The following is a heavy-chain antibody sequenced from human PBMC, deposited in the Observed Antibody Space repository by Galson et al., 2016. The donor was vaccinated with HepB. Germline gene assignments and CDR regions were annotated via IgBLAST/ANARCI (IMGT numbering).Heavy chain of an antibody. V-gene: IGHV4-31*03. CDR2: IYYRGST. J-gene: IGHJ4*02. Sequence: TLSLTCTVSGGSISSGAYYWSWIRQPPGKGLEWIGSIYYRGSTYRNPSLKSRITMSIDTSKNQFSLKLSSVTAADTAVYYCARGGSGYSYGYDYWGQGTLVTVSS. CDR1: GGSISSGAYY. D-gene: IGHD5-18*01. CDR3: ARGGSGYSYGYDY.